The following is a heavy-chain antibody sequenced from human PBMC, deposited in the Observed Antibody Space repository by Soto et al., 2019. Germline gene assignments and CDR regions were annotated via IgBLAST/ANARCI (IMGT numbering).Heavy chain of an antibody. J-gene: IGHJ6*02. CDR2: INHSGST. Sequence: SETLSLTCAVYGGSFSGYYWSWIRQPPGEGLEWIGEINHSGSTNYNPSLKSRVTISVDTSKNQFSLKLSSVTAADTAVYYCARGLGVIAALPLPNYYYGMDVWGQGTTVTVSS. CDR1: GGSFSGYY. D-gene: IGHD6-6*01. CDR3: ARGLGVIAALPLPNYYYGMDV. V-gene: IGHV4-34*01.